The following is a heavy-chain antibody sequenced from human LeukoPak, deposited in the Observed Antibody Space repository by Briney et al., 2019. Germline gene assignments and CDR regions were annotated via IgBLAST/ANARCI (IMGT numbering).Heavy chain of an antibody. CDR1: GFTVSSNY. CDR2: IYAGGTT. D-gene: IGHD6-19*01. J-gene: IGHJ4*02. V-gene: IGHV3-53*01. CDR3: ARETLAGFDY. Sequence: GGSPRLSCAASGFTVSSNYMSWVRQAPGKGLEWVSVIYAGGTTYYADSVKGRFTISRDNSKNTVYLQINSLSAEDTAIYYCARETLAGFDYWGQGTLVTVSS.